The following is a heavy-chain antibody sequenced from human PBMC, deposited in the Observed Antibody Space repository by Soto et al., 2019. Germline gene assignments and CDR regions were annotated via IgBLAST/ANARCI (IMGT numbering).Heavy chain of an antibody. V-gene: IGHV1-69*01. CDR2: FIPIFGTE. CDR1: GGTFSSHS. CDR3: STSVYCSTTRCYYYYGLDV. D-gene: IGHD2-2*01. Sequence: QVQLVQSGAEVQKPGSSVKVSCKVSGGTFSSHSINWVRQAPGQGHEWMGGFIPIFGTENYAQKFQGRDTISADESTSTAYMELSSLTSEDTALYYCSTSVYCSTTRCYYYYGLDVWGQGTTVIVSS. J-gene: IGHJ6*02.